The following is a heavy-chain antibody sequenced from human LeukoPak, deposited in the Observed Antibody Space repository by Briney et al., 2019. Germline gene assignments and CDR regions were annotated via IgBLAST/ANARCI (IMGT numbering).Heavy chain of an antibody. CDR1: GFTFSSYW. V-gene: IGHV3-7*01. J-gene: IGHJ4*02. CDR2: IKQDGSEK. Sequence: PGGSLRLSCAASGFTFSSYWMSWVRQAPGKGLEWVVNIKQDGSEKYYVDSVKGRFTISRDNAKNSLYLQMNSLRAEDTAVYYCARDRGYSSGWYSGNFDYWGQGTLVTVSS. D-gene: IGHD6-19*01. CDR3: ARDRGYSSGWYSGNFDY.